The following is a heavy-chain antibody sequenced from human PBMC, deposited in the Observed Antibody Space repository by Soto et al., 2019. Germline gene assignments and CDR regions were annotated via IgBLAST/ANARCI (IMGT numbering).Heavy chain of an antibody. D-gene: IGHD3-3*01. Sequence: GGSLRISCAASGFTFSSYEMNWVRQAPGKGLEWVSYISSSGSTIYYADSVKGRFTISRDNAKNSLYLQMNSLRAEDTAVYYCASILALRFLEWLFDYWGQGTLVSVSS. J-gene: IGHJ4*02. V-gene: IGHV3-48*03. CDR1: GFTFSSYE. CDR2: ISSSGSTI. CDR3: ASILALRFLEWLFDY.